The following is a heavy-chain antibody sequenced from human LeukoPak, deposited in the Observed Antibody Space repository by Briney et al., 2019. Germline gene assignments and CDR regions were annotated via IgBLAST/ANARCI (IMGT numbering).Heavy chain of an antibody. J-gene: IGHJ3*02. CDR1: GFTFSSYS. D-gene: IGHD2-21*02. V-gene: IGHV3-7*01. CDR2: IKDDGSEK. Sequence: GGSLRLSCAASGFTFSSYSMNWVRQAPGKGLQWVANIKDDGSEKFYVDSLKGRFTISRDNAQNSLYLQMNSLRAEDTAVYYCARDLQCGGDCHYDAFDIWGQGTMVTVSS. CDR3: ARDLQCGGDCHYDAFDI.